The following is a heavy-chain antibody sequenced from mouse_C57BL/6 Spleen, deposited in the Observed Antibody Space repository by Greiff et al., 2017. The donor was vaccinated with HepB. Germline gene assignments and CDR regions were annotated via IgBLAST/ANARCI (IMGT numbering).Heavy chain of an antibody. Sequence: VQLQQSGAELVRPGASVKLSCTASGFNIKDDYMHWVKQRPEQGLEWLGWIDPENGDTEYASKFQGKATITADTSSNTAYLQLSSLTSEDTAVYYCTTPYDASWFAYGGQGTLVTVSA. CDR2: IDPENGDT. CDR3: TTPYDASWFAY. D-gene: IGHD2-3*01. CDR1: GFNIKDDY. V-gene: IGHV14-4*01. J-gene: IGHJ3*01.